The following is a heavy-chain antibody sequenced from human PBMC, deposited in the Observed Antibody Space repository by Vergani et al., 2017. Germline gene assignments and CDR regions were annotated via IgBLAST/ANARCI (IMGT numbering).Heavy chain of an antibody. CDR1: GFTFDDYA. CDR3: ARDQGDYVWGSYIDY. Sequence: EVQLVESGRGLVQPGRSLRLSCAASGFTFDDYAMHWVRQAPGKGLEWVSGISWNSGSIGYADSVKGRFTISRDNAKNSLYLQMNSLRAEDTAVYYCARDQGDYVWGSYIDYWGQGTLVTVSS. D-gene: IGHD3-16*01. CDR2: ISWNSGSI. J-gene: IGHJ4*02. V-gene: IGHV3-9*01.